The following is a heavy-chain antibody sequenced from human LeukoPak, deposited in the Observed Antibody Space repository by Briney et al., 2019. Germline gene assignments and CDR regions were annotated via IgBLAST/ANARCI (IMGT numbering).Heavy chain of an antibody. D-gene: IGHD3-22*01. Sequence: SETLSLTCTVSGGSISISSYYWGWIRQPRGRGREWIGCIYYSGSSHHNPSLQSRVAISVDTSTNQLSLKLSSVTAADTAVYYCARVFNPPIYSYYDSSGEYFQHWGRGALVTDSS. CDR3: ARVFNPPIYSYYDSSGEYFQH. CDR1: GGSISISSYY. J-gene: IGHJ1*01. CDR2: IYYSGSS. V-gene: IGHV4-39*07.